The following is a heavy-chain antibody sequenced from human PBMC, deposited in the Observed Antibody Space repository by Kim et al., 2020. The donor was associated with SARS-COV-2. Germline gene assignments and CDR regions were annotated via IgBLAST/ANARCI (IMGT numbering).Heavy chain of an antibody. J-gene: IGHJ4*02. Sequence: GGSLILSCTASGFTFGNYWMNWVRQAPGKGLEWVANIKQDGSEKYYVDSVKGRFTISRDDAKNSLYLQMNSLTADDTAVYYCARVILPRDYWGQGTLVTV. CDR1: GFTFGNYW. CDR2: IKQDGSEK. CDR3: ARVILPRDY. V-gene: IGHV3-7*01. D-gene: IGHD2-21*01.